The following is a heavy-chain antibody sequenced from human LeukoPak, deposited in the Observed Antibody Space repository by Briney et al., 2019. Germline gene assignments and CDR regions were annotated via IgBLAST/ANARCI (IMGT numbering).Heavy chain of an antibody. CDR2: TIPIFGTA. CDR3: ARDYYYDFWSGYPNYYYYMDV. Sequence: ASVTVSRKSSGGTFSSYAISWVRQPQGQGLGWMGGTIPIFGTANYAQKFQGRVTITADEPTSTAYMELSSLRSEDTAVYYCARDYYYDFWSGYPNYYYYMDVWGKGTTVTVSS. CDR1: GGTFSSYA. V-gene: IGHV1-69*13. J-gene: IGHJ6*03. D-gene: IGHD3-3*01.